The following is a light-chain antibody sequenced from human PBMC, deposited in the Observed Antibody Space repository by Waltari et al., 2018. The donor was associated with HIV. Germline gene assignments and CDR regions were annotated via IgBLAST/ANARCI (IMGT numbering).Light chain of an antibody. V-gene: IGKV3-11*01. CDR1: QIVSSF. CDR3: QQRNHWPLT. Sequence: EVVLTQSLATLSLSPAERATLSCRARQIVSSFLAWYQQQPGHAPRLLIYAASNKATGIPARFSGSGAGADFTLTISSLEPEDFALYFCQQRNHWPLTFGPGTRVDIK. J-gene: IGKJ3*01. CDR2: AAS.